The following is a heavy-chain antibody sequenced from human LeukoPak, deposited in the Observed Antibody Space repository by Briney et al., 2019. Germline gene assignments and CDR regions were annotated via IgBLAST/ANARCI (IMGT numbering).Heavy chain of an antibody. CDR2: IHYRGTT. CDR1: GASFNSYY. CDR3: ARDHLWFGESSAFDI. Sequence: SETLSLTCSVSGASFNSYYGNWIRQSPGKGLEWLGNIHYRGTTNYNPSLKSRVTLSLDSSKSQFALKVTSVTAADTAVYYCARDHLWFGESSAFDIWGQGTMVTVSS. V-gene: IGHV4-59*13. J-gene: IGHJ3*02. D-gene: IGHD3-10*01.